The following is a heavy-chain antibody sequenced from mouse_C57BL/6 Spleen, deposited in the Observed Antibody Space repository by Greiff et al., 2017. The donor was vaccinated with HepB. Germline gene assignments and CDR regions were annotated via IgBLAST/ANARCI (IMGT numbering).Heavy chain of an antibody. CDR3: ASSKAMDY. V-gene: IGHV5-17*01. J-gene: IGHJ4*01. CDR1: GFTFSDYG. Sequence: EVQLQESGGGLVKPGGSLKLSCAASGFTFSDYGMHWVRQAPEKGLEWVAYISSGSSTIYYADTVKGRFTISRDNAKNTLFLQMTSLRSEDTAMYYCASSKAMDYWGQGTSVTVSS. CDR2: ISSGSSTI.